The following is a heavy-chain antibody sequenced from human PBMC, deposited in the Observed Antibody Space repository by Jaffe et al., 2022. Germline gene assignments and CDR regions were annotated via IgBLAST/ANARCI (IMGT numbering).Heavy chain of an antibody. CDR3: TTENCSGGSCYFDY. D-gene: IGHD2-15*01. J-gene: IGHJ4*02. Sequence: EVQLVESGGGLVKPGGSLRLSCAASGFTFSNAWMSWVRQAPGKGLEWVGRIKSKTDGGTTDYAAPVKGRFTISRDDSKNTLYLQMNSLKTEDTAVYYCTTENCSGGSCYFDYWGQGTLVTVSS. CDR1: GFTFSNAW. V-gene: IGHV3-15*01. CDR2: IKSKTDGGTT.